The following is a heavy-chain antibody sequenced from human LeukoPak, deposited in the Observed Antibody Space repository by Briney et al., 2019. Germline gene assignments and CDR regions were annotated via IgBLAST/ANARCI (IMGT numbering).Heavy chain of an antibody. Sequence: GGSLRLSCVASGFTFSSYEMNWVRQAPGKGLEWVSYISSSGSTIYYADSVKGRFTISRDNAKNSLYLQMNSLRAEDTAVYYCARVAPGSGSYYNDYWGQGTLVTVSS. CDR1: GFTFSSYE. J-gene: IGHJ4*02. D-gene: IGHD3-10*01. V-gene: IGHV3-48*03. CDR2: ISSSGSTI. CDR3: ARVAPGSGSYYNDY.